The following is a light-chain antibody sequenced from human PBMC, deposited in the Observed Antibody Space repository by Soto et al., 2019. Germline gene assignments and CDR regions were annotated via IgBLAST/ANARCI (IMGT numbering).Light chain of an antibody. J-gene: IGKJ1*01. CDR3: MQALQTTPT. CDR1: QSLLHSDGYNY. Sequence: DTVMTQSPLSLPVTPGEPASISCRSSQSLLHSDGYNYLDWYLQKPGQSPQVLVYLSSNRASGVPDRLSGSGSGTDFTLKTSRVEAEDVGVYYCMQALQTTPTFGQGTKVDIX. CDR2: LSS. V-gene: IGKV2-28*01.